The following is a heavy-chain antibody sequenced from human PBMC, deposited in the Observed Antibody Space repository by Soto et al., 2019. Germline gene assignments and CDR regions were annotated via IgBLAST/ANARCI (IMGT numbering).Heavy chain of an antibody. V-gene: IGHV3-33*01. CDR1: GFTFSSYG. Sequence: GGSLRLSCAASGFTFSSYGMHWVRQAPGKGLEWVAVIWYDGSNKYYADSVKGRFTISRDNSKNTLYLQMNSLRAEDTAVYYCARAYGDYKPTDYWGQGTLVTVSS. CDR2: IWYDGSNK. CDR3: ARAYGDYKPTDY. D-gene: IGHD4-17*01. J-gene: IGHJ4*02.